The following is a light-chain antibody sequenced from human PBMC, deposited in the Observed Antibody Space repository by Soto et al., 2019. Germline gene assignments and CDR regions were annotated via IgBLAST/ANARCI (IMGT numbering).Light chain of an antibody. CDR3: QQYGSSYPWT. J-gene: IGKJ1*01. CDR2: GAS. Sequence: EIVLTQSPGTLSLSPGERATLSCRASQSVSSNYLAWYQQKPGQAPRLLIYGASSRATGIPDSFSGSGSGTDFTLTIRRLEPEDFAVYYCQQYGSSYPWTFGQGTKVEIK. CDR1: QSVSSNY. V-gene: IGKV3-20*01.